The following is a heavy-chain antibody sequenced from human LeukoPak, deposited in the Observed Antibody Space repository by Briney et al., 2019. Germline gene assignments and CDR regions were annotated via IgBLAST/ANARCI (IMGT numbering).Heavy chain of an antibody. CDR3: ARESGSMRWFDP. CDR1: GGSISGYY. CDR2: MSTSGNS. D-gene: IGHD6-25*01. Sequence: SETLSLTCTVSGGSISGYYWSWIRQPAGKGLEWIGRMSTSGNSNYIPSLVSRDTMSVDTSKNQFSLNLSSVAAADTAVYYCARESGSMRWFDPWGQGTLVTVSS. V-gene: IGHV4-4*07. J-gene: IGHJ5*02.